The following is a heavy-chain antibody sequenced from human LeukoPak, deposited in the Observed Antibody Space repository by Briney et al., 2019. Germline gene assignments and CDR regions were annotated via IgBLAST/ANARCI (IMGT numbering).Heavy chain of an antibody. V-gene: IGHV4-61*05. CDR1: GGSISSSSYY. J-gene: IGHJ4*02. CDR2: IYYSGST. CDR3: ARLVVHGSGWDY. Sequence: SETLSLTCTVSGGSISSSSYYWSWIRQPPGKGLEWIGYIYYSGSTNYNPSLKSRVTISVDTSKNQFSLKLSSVTAADTAVYYCARLVVHGSGWDYWGQGTLVTVSS. D-gene: IGHD6-19*01.